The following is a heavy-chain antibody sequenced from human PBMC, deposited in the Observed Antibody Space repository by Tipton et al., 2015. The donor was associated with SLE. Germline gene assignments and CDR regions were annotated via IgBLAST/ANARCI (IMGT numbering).Heavy chain of an antibody. CDR2: IYYGGTI. D-gene: IGHD3/OR15-3a*01. J-gene: IGHJ6*03. Sequence: TLSLTCNVSVYSISSSHWWGWIRQPPGKGLEWIGHIYYGGTIYYNPSLKSRVTMSIDTSKNQFSLTLMSVTGADTAAYFCARARSDDTFWTDYFYFFYYMDVWGKGTTVTVSS. CDR3: ARARSDDTFWTDYFYFFYYMDV. CDR1: VYSISSSHW. V-gene: IGHV4-28*02.